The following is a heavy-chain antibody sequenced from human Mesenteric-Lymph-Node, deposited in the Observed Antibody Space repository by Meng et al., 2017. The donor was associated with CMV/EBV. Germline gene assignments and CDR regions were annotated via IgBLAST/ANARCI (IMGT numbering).Heavy chain of an antibody. Sequence: SETLSLTCTVSGGSVSSGSYYWSWIRQPPGKGLEWIGYIYYSGSTNYNPSLKSRVTISVDTSKNQFSLKLSSVTAADTAVYYCARMTTHYYYGMDVWGQGTTVTVS. V-gene: IGHV4-61*01. CDR1: GGSVSSGSYY. D-gene: IGHD4-11*01. CDR2: IYYSGST. CDR3: ARMTTHYYYGMDV. J-gene: IGHJ6*02.